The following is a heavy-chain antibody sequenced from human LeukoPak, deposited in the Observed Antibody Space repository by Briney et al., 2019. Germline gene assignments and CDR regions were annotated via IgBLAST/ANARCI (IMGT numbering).Heavy chain of an antibody. V-gene: IGHV3-74*01. Sequence: QPGGSRRLSCAASGFTFSNYWMHWVRQAPGEGLVWVSRISTDGSSTTYADSVKGRFTISRDNAKNSLYLQMNSLRAEDTAVYYCARDWVDSSGYYYGAFDIWGQGTMVTVSS. D-gene: IGHD3-22*01. CDR2: ISTDGSST. J-gene: IGHJ3*02. CDR1: GFTFSNYW. CDR3: ARDWVDSSGYYYGAFDI.